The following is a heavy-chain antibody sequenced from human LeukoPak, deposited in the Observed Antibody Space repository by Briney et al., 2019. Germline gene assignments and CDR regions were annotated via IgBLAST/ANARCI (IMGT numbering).Heavy chain of an antibody. CDR3: ARAREYFSGQYYFDF. V-gene: IGHV1-2*02. Sequence: PQASVTVSCKASGYTFTGYFLHWVRQAPGEGLEWMGWINPNGGGTIFAQEFQGRVTMTRDTSISTADMELSRLRSDDTAVYYCARAREYFSGQYYFDFWGQGTLVTVSS. D-gene: IGHD3-10*01. CDR1: GYTFTGYF. CDR2: INPNGGGT. J-gene: IGHJ4*02.